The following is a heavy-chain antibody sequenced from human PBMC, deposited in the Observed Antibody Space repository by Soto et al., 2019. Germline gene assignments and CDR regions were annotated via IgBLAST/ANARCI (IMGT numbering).Heavy chain of an antibody. CDR1: GFIFRSYA. D-gene: IGHD3-22*01. CDR3: ARDDYGSSSYYGSYYYGMDV. Sequence: GGSLRLSCAASGFIFRSYAMHWVRQAPGKGLEWVTVISYDGSDKYYADSVKGRFTISRDNSKNTLYLQMNSLTTEDTAVYYCARDDYGSSSYYGSYYYGMDVWGQGTTVTVSS. CDR2: ISYDGSDK. J-gene: IGHJ6*02. V-gene: IGHV3-30-3*01.